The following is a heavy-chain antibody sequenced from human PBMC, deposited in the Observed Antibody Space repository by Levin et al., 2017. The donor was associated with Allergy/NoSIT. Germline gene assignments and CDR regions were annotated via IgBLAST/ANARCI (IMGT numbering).Heavy chain of an antibody. V-gene: IGHV3-30*18. CDR1: GFTFSSYG. CDR2: ISYDGSNK. J-gene: IGHJ4*02. Sequence: GESLKISCAASGFTFSSYGMHWVRQAPGKGLEWVAVISYDGSNKYYADSVRGRFTISRDNSKNTLYLQMNSLRAEDTAVYYCAKEGERLWYDAFDYWGQGTLVTVSS. CDR3: AKEGERLWYDAFDY. D-gene: IGHD1-1*01.